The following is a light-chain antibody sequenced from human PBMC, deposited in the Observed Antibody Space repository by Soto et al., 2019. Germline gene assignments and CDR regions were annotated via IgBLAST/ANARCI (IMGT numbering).Light chain of an antibody. J-gene: IGKJ1*01. Sequence: EIVMTQSPATLSVSPGERATLSCRASQSVSSNLAWYQQKPGQAPRLLIYGASTRATGIPARFSGSGSGTEFTLTISSLQSEDFAVYYCQQYNNWDLTFGQGTKVEIK. CDR1: QSVSSN. CDR3: QQYNNWDLT. V-gene: IGKV3-15*01. CDR2: GAS.